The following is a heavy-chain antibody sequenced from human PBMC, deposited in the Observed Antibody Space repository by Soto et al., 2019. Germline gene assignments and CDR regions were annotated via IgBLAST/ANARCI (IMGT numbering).Heavy chain of an antibody. CDR1: GGTFSSYT. CDR3: AMVYCSSTSCYRDY. Sequence: QVQLVQSGAEVKKPGSSVKVSCKASGGTFSSYTISWVRQAPGQGLEWMGRIIPILGIANYAQKFQGRVTITEDKSTSTADMELSSLRSEDTAVYYCAMVYCSSTSCYRDYWGQGTLVTVSS. J-gene: IGHJ4*02. V-gene: IGHV1-69*02. D-gene: IGHD2-2*02. CDR2: IIPILGIA.